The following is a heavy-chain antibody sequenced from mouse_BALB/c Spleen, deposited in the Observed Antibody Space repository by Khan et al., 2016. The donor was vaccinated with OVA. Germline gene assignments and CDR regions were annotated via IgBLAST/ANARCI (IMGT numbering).Heavy chain of an antibody. CDR2: MSSGGDYT. Sequence: EVQLVESGGDLVKPGGSLKLSCAASGFTFSSYSMSWVRQIPDKRLEWVATMSSGGDYTYYPDSVKGRFTISRDNAKNTLYLQMGSLKSESTALYYCASHLTGSFAYWGQGTLVTVSA. J-gene: IGHJ3*01. CDR3: ASHLTGSFAY. V-gene: IGHV5-6*01. D-gene: IGHD4-1*01. CDR1: GFTFSSYS.